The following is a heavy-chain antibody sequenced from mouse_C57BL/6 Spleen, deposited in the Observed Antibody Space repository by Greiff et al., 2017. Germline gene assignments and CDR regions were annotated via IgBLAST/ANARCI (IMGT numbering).Heavy chain of an antibody. J-gene: IGHJ3*01. D-gene: IGHD1-1*01. CDR2: IDPETCGT. V-gene: IGHV1-15*01. Sequence: QVQLKQSGAELVRPGASVTLSCKASGYTFTDYEMHWVKQTPVHGLEWIGAIDPETCGTAYNQKFKGKAILTADKSSSTAYMELRSLTSEDSAVYYCTRDYLLRFAYWGQGTLVTVSA. CDR3: TRDYLLRFAY. CDR1: GYTFTDYE.